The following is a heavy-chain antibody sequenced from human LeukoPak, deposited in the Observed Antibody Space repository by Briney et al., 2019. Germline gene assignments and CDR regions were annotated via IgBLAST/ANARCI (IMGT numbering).Heavy chain of an antibody. Sequence: GRSLRLSCAASGFTFSSYGMHWVRQASGKGLEWVAVISYDGSNKYYADSVKGRFTISRDNSKNTLYLQMNSLRAEDTAVYYCAKDGSVRGPRVGAYDYWGQGTLVTVSS. J-gene: IGHJ4*02. D-gene: IGHD1-26*01. CDR3: AKDGSVRGPRVGAYDY. V-gene: IGHV3-30*18. CDR2: ISYDGSNK. CDR1: GFTFSSYG.